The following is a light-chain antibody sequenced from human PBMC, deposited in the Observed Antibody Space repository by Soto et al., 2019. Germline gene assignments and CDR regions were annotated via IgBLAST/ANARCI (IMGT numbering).Light chain of an antibody. CDR1: QSITTY. CDR2: AAS. V-gene: IGKV1-39*01. Sequence: DLQMTQSPSSLSAFVGDRVTITCRASQSITTYLNWYRQKPGKAPKLLIYAASSLQSGVPSRFSGSGSETEFTLSISSLQPEDFATYFCQQIYSAPLTFGGGTKVDIK. CDR3: QQIYSAPLT. J-gene: IGKJ4*01.